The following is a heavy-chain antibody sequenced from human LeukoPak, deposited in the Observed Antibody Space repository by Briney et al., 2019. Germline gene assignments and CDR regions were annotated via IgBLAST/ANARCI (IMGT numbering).Heavy chain of an antibody. CDR2: IYYSGST. Sequence: SETLSLTCTVSGGSISSYYWSWIRQPPGKGLEWIGYIYYSGSTNYNPSLKSRVTISVDTSKNQFSLRLSSVTAADTAVYYCARHPFATPFDYWGRGTLLTVSS. V-gene: IGHV4-59*08. CDR3: ARHPFATPFDY. D-gene: IGHD2-15*01. CDR1: GGSISSYY. J-gene: IGHJ4*02.